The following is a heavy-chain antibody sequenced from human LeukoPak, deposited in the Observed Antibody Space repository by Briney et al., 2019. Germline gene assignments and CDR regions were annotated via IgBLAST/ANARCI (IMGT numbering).Heavy chain of an antibody. J-gene: IGHJ4*02. D-gene: IGHD5-12*01. Sequence: PGRSLRLSCAASGFTFSSYGMHWGRQAPGKGLERVAVIWYDGSNKYYAASVKGQFTISKDNSKNTLYLQMNSLRAEDTAVYYCAKGPIQRSGGLRRVYYFDYWGQGTLVTVSS. CDR1: GFTFSSYG. CDR2: IWYDGSNK. V-gene: IGHV3-33*06. CDR3: AKGPIQRSGGLRRVYYFDY.